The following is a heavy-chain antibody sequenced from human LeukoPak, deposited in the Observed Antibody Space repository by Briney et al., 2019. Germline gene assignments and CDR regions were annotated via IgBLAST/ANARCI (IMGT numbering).Heavy chain of an antibody. D-gene: IGHD5-18*01. CDR2: ISYDGSNK. J-gene: IGHJ4*02. V-gene: IGHV3-30-3*01. CDR3: ARDSDTAMVTGYFDY. CDR1: GFTFSSYA. Sequence: GGSLRLSCAASGFTFSSYAMHWVRQALGKGLEWVAVISYDGSNKYYTDSVKGRFTISRDNSKNTLYLQMNSLRAEDTAVYYCARDSDTAMVTGYFDYWGQGTLVTVSS.